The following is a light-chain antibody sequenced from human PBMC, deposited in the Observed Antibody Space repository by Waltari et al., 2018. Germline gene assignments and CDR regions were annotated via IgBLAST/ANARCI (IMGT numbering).Light chain of an antibody. J-gene: IGKJ1*01. CDR2: WAS. Sequence: DIVMTQSPDSLAVSLGERVTINCKSSRSVLYSSNSQNYLAWSQQKPGRPPKLLIYWASARESGVPDRFSGSESGTDFTLTISSLQAEDVAVYYCQQYYDIPWTFGQGTKVEIK. CDR1: RSVLYSSNSQNY. CDR3: QQYYDIPWT. V-gene: IGKV4-1*01.